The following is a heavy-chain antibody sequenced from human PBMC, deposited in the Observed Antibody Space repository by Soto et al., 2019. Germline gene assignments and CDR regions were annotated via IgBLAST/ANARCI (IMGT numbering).Heavy chain of an antibody. CDR3: VRVGVGIGNHFDS. V-gene: IGHV4-59*12. Sequence: SEPLSLTCSFSNGTIIGFYWTWIRQPPGKILEWIGYIHYSGRTDHNPSLTSRATMSVDTSKNQFSLNLKSITAADTAVYYCVRVGVGIGNHFDSWGRGTLVTGSS. J-gene: IGHJ4*02. CDR2: IHYSGRT. D-gene: IGHD1-26*01. CDR1: NGTIIGFY.